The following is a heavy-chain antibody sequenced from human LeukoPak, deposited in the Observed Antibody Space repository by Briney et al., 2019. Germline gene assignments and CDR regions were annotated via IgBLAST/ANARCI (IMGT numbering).Heavy chain of an antibody. V-gene: IGHV4-39*01. Sequence: SETLFLTCTVSGGSISSRGYYWSWIRRPPGKGLEWIGSIYYSGSTYYNPSLKSRVTISVDTSKNQFSLNLRSVTAADTAVYYCARGLTMVRGVIPLFDYWGQGTLVTVSS. CDR1: GGSISSRGYY. CDR2: IYYSGST. CDR3: ARGLTMVRGVIPLFDY. D-gene: IGHD3-10*01. J-gene: IGHJ4*02.